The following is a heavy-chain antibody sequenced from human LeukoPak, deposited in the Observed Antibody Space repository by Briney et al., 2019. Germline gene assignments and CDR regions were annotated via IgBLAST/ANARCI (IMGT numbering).Heavy chain of an antibody. V-gene: IGHV4-38-2*02. D-gene: IGHD3-22*01. CDR2: IYTSGST. CDR3: AREGHDSTGAFDI. CDR1: GYSISSGYY. Sequence: SETLSLTCTVSGYSISSGYYWGWIRQPPGKGLEWIGRIYTSGSTNYNPSLKSRVTISVDTSKNQFSLKLSSVTAADTAVYYCAREGHDSTGAFDIWGQGTMVTVSS. J-gene: IGHJ3*02.